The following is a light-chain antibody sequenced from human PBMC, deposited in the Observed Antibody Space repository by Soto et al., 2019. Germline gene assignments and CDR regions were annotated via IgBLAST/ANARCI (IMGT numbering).Light chain of an antibody. CDR2: GAS. Sequence: DNQMTQSPSSLTASFGDRDTITRRASQTDITNLNWYQQKSGTAPKLLIYGASTLQSGVPPRFSGSGSGTEFTLTISSLEPEDFATYYCQQSWKIPRTFGPGTKVEVK. CDR3: QQSWKIPRT. CDR1: QTDITN. J-gene: IGKJ3*01. V-gene: IGKV1-39*01.